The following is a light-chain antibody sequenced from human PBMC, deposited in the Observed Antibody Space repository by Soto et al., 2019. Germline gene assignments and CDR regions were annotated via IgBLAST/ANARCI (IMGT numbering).Light chain of an antibody. CDR3: QQYCSSPRT. CDR1: QSVSSSY. CDR2: GAS. V-gene: IGKV3-20*01. J-gene: IGKJ4*01. Sequence: EIVLTQSPGTLSLSPGERATLSCRASQSVSSSYLAWYQQKPGQAPRLLIYGASSRATGIPDRIRGSGSGTAFTLTISKLEPEDFAVYYCQQYCSSPRTVGGGTKVDSK.